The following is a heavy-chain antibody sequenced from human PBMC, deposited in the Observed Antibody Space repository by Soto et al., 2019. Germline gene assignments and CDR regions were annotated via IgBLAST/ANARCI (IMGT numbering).Heavy chain of an antibody. CDR3: ARHRQYYDTSGYQQRYFDY. J-gene: IGHJ4*02. CDR1: GGSISSSPYY. D-gene: IGHD3-22*01. Sequence: SETLSLTCSVSGGSISSSPYYWGWIRQPPGKGLEWLGTIYYSGTTSYNPSLKSRVIISVDTSNNQLFLRLRSVTAADTAVYYCARHRQYYDTSGYQQRYFDYWGQGTQVTVSS. V-gene: IGHV4-39*01. CDR2: IYYSGTT.